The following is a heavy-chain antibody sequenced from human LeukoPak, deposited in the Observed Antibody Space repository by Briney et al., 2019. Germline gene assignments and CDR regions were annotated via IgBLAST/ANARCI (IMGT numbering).Heavy chain of an antibody. V-gene: IGHV3-23*01. D-gene: IGHD6-19*01. CDR2: ISGSGGST. CDR3: AREGSGQWLVPDPVDY. CDR1: GFTFSSYA. J-gene: IGHJ4*02. Sequence: GGSLRLSCAASGFTFSSYAMSWVRQAPGKGLEWVSAISGSGGSTYYADSVKGRFTISRDNSKNTLYLQMNSLRAEDTAVYYCAREGSGQWLVPDPVDYWGQGTLVTVSS.